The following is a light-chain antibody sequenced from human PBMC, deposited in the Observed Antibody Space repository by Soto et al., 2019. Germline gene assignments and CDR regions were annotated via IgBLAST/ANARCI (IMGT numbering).Light chain of an antibody. CDR1: QGISSR. J-gene: IGKJ4*01. CDR3: QQANSFPLT. Sequence: DIQMTQSPSSVSASVGDRVTITCRASQGISSRLAWYQQKPGKAPNLLIYAASNLQSGVPSRFSGSGSETEFTLTIGSLQPEDFAAYYCQQANSFPLTFGGGTKVEIK. CDR2: AAS. V-gene: IGKV1-12*01.